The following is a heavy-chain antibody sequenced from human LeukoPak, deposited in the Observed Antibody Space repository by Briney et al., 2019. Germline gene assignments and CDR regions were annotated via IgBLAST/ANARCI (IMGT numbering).Heavy chain of an antibody. Sequence: GGSLRLSCAASGLTFSSYAMSWVRQAPGKGLEWVSGISSGGVGTYYADSVKGRFTVPRDNSKNTLYLQMNSLRAEDTAVYYCAKDRRTTLYGEFDYWGQGALVTVSS. CDR2: ISSGGVGT. J-gene: IGHJ4*02. V-gene: IGHV3-23*01. CDR1: GLTFSSYA. D-gene: IGHD3-3*01. CDR3: AKDRRTTLYGEFDY.